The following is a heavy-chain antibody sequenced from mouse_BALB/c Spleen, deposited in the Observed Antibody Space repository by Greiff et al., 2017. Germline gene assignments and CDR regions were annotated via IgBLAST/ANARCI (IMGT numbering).Heavy chain of an antibody. CDR3: ARRVYYYGSSYDYAMDY. D-gene: IGHD1-1*01. V-gene: IGHV1-9*01. CDR1: GYTFSSYW. Sequence: QVQLQQSGAELMKPGASVKISCKATGYTFSSYWIEWVKQRPGHGLEWIGEILPGSGSTNYNEKFKGKATFTADTSSNTAYMQLSSLTSEDSAVYYCARRVYYYGSSYDYAMDYWGQGTSVTVSS. J-gene: IGHJ4*01. CDR2: ILPGSGST.